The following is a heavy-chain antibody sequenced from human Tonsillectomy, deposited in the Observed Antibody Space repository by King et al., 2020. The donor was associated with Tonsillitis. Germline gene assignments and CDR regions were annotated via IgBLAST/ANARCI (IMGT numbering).Heavy chain of an antibody. CDR3: ARPRGRDVYNGPFDL. V-gene: IGHV4-39*01. D-gene: IGHD5-24*01. J-gene: IGHJ3*01. CDR1: GGSISSSSSGYF. CDR2: IYYGGTT. Sequence: QLQESGPGLVKPSETLSLTCTVSGGSISSSSSGYFWSWIRQPPGKELEWIGTIYYGGTTYYYNSSLTSRVTISVDTSRDQFSLKLNSVTASDTAVYFCARPRGRDVYNGPFDLWGQGTMVTVS.